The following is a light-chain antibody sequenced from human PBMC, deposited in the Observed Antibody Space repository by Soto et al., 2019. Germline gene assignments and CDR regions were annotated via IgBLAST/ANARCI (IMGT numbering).Light chain of an antibody. CDR1: QSVSSSY. CDR3: QQYGSSLST. V-gene: IGKV3-20*01. Sequence: EIVLTQSPGTLSLSPGERATLSCRASQSVSSSYLAWYQQKPGQAPRLLIYGASSSATGLPDRFSGRGSGTDFTLTISRLEPECFAVYYCQQYGSSLSTFGQGTRLEIK. CDR2: GAS. J-gene: IGKJ5*01.